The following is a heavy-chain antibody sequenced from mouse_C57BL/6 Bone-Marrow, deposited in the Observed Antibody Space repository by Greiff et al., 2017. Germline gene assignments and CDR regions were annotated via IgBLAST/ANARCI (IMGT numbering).Heavy chain of an antibody. CDR1: GFNIKDDY. CDR3: TTPITTVVAPWYFDV. V-gene: IGHV14-4*01. J-gene: IGHJ1*03. CDR2: LDPENGDT. Sequence: EVQLQQSGAELVRPGASVKLSCTASGFNIKDDYMHWVKQRPEQGLEWIGWLDPENGDTEYASKFQGKATIKADTSSNTAYLQLSSLTSEDTAVYYCTTPITTVVAPWYFDVWGTGTTVTVSS. D-gene: IGHD1-1*01.